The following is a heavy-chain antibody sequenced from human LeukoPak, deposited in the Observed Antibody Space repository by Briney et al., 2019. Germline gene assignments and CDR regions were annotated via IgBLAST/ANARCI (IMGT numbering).Heavy chain of an antibody. V-gene: IGHV4-34*01. CDR2: INHSGST. D-gene: IGHD4-11*01. CDR1: GGSFSGYY. Sequence: SETLSLTCAVYGGSFSGYYWSWIRQPPGKGLEWIGEINHSGSTNYNPYLKNRVTISVDTSKNQFSLKLSSVTAADTAVYYCARGGFHRRTVTTFDYWGQGTLVTVSS. J-gene: IGHJ4*02. CDR3: ARGGFHRRTVTTFDY.